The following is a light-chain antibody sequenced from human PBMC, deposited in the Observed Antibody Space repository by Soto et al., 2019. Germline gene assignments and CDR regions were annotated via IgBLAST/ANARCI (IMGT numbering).Light chain of an antibody. CDR2: GAS. V-gene: IGKV3-20*01. CDR3: QQYGSSLT. Sequence: EIVMTQSPGTLSLSPGERATLSCRASQSFRGLLAWYQQKPGQAPRLLIYGASSRATGIPDRFSGSGSGTDFTLTISRLEPEDFAVYYCQQYGSSLTFGGGTKVDIK. J-gene: IGKJ4*01. CDR1: QSFRGL.